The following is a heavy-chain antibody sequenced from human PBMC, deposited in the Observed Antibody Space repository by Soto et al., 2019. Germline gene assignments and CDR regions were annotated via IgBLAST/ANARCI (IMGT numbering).Heavy chain of an antibody. CDR1: GGSISSSNW. V-gene: IGHV4-4*02. Sequence: SETLAVTCAVSGGSISSSNWWSWVRQPPGKGLEWIGEIYHSGSTNYNPSLKSRVTISVDKSKNQFSLKLSSVTAADTAVYYCARIRGRRITIFGLVILYYFDYWGQGTLVTVSS. CDR2: IYHSGST. D-gene: IGHD3-3*01. CDR3: ARIRGRRITIFGLVILYYFDY. J-gene: IGHJ4*02.